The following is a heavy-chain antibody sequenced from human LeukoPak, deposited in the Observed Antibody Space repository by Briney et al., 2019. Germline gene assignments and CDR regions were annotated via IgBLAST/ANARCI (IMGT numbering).Heavy chain of an antibody. CDR2: IKQDGSEK. V-gene: IGHV3-7*05. Sequence: GGSLRLSCAASGFTFSSYWMSWVRQAPGKGLEWVANIKQDGSEKYYVDSVKGRFTISRDNAENSLYLQMNSLRAEDTAVYYCARKNSGSYYETLDYWGQGTLVTVSS. J-gene: IGHJ4*02. D-gene: IGHD1-26*01. CDR1: GFTFSSYW. CDR3: ARKNSGSYYETLDY.